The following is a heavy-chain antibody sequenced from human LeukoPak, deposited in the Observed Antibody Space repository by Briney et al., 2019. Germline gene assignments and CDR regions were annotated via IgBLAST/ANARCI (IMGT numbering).Heavy chain of an antibody. V-gene: IGHV3-30-3*01. J-gene: IGHJ4*02. D-gene: IGHD6-19*01. Sequence: PGRSLRLSCAASGFTFSSYAMHWVRQAPGKGLEWVAVISYDGSNKYYADYVKGRFTISRDNSKNTLYLQMNSLRAEDTAVYYCARVAYSSGWYDYWGQGTLVTVSS. CDR2: ISYDGSNK. CDR3: ARVAYSSGWYDY. CDR1: GFTFSSYA.